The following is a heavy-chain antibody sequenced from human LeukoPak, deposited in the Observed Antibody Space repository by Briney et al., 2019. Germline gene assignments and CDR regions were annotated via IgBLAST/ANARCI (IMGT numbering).Heavy chain of an antibody. D-gene: IGHD1-7*01. CDR1: GFTFSSSA. V-gene: IGHV3-23*01. CDR3: AKDQYNWNFEVSGPYDY. Sequence: AGGSLRLSWAASGFTFSSSAMSWVRQAPGKGLEWVSAISNNGGYTYYADSVQGRFTISRDNSKSTLCLQMNSLRAEDTAVYYCAKDQYNWNFEVSGPYDYWGQGSLVTVSS. CDR2: ISNNGGYT. J-gene: IGHJ4*02.